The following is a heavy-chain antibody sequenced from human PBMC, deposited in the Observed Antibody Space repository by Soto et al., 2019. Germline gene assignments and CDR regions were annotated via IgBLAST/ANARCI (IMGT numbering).Heavy chain of an antibody. J-gene: IGHJ4*02. CDR1: GYSFKNYA. CDR2: SNEGSGNT. CDR3: ARDDRTISGAVTLDY. D-gene: IGHD3-3*02. V-gene: IGHV1-3*01. Sequence: QVQLVQSGPEVKRPGASVRISCRTAGYSFKNYAIHWVRQAPGKKLEWMGWSNEGSGNTRYSQKFQGRMSVARDTSASTSYLDLRSLTSEDTAIYFCARDDRTISGAVTLDYWGPGTLVTVSS.